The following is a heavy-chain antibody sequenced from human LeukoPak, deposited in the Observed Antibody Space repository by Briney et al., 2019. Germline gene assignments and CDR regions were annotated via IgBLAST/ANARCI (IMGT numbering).Heavy chain of an antibody. Sequence: ASVKVSCKASGYTFTSYAMNWVGEAPGQGLEWMGWISTSTGNPTYAQGFTGRFVFSLDTSVSTAYLQISNLKADDTAVYYCARGSGGLIEDFWGQGTLVTVSS. V-gene: IGHV7-4-1*02. CDR2: ISTSTGNP. J-gene: IGHJ4*02. CDR3: ARGSGGLIEDF. CDR1: GYTFTSYA. D-gene: IGHD2-15*01.